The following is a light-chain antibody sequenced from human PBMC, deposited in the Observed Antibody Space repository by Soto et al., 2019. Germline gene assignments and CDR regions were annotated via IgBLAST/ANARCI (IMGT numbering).Light chain of an antibody. Sequence: QSALTQPASVSGSPGQSITISCTGTNSDIGNYNLVSWYQQHPGKAPKHIIYDVSKRPSGVSNRFSGSKSDNTASLTISGHQAEDEADYYCCSYAGTRDVFGGGTKLTVL. CDR3: CSYAGTRDV. V-gene: IGLV2-23*02. CDR2: DVS. CDR1: NSDIGNYNL. J-gene: IGLJ2*01.